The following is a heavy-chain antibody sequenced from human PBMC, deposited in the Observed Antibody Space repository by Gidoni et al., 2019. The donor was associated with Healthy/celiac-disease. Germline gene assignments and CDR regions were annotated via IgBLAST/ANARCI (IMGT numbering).Heavy chain of an antibody. V-gene: IGHV3-23*01. CDR2: ISGRGGST. J-gene: IGHJ4*02. Sequence: EVQLLESGGGWVQPGGSLRRSCAASGSTFSSYTMSWVRQAPGKGMEWVSAISGRGGSTYYSDSVKGRFTISRDNSKNTLYLQMTSLRAEDTAVYYCAKGGGDAAPPDTGVDNWVSFDYWGQGTLVTFDS. CDR3: AKGGGDAAPPDTGVDNWVSFDY. CDR1: GSTFSSYT. D-gene: IGHD3-10*01.